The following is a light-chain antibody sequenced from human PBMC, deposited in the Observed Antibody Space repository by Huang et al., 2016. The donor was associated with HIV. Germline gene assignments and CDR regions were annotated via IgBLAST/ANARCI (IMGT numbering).Light chain of an antibody. Sequence: EIVLTQSPATLSVSPGEGATLSCRASQSISTYLAWYQHKPAQAPRLLIYGASTRASGIPARFSGSGSGTEFTLTISSLQSEDFAVYYCQQYNNWPPEVTFGPGTKVDIK. J-gene: IGKJ3*01. CDR3: QQYNNWPPEVT. V-gene: IGKV3-15*01. CDR2: GAS. CDR1: QSISTY.